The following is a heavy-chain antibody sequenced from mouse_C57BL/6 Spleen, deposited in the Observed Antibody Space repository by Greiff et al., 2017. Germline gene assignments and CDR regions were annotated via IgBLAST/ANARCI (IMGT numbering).Heavy chain of an antibody. D-gene: IGHD1-1*01. CDR1: GFNIKDDY. Sequence: VQLQQSGAELVRPGASVKLSCTASGFNIKDDYMHWVKQRPEQGLEWIGWIDPENGDTEYASKFQGKATITADTSSNTAYLQLSSLTSEDTAVYYCNYYYGSSYFFAYWGQGTLVTVSA. V-gene: IGHV14-4*01. J-gene: IGHJ3*01. CDR2: IDPENGDT. CDR3: NYYYGSSYFFAY.